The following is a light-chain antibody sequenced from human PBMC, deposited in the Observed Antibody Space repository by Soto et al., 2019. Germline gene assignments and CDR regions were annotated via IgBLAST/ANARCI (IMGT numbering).Light chain of an antibody. Sequence: EIVLTQSPGTLSLSPGERATLSCTASQSIGSTYLAWYQQKPGQAPRLLIYGASSRATGIPDRFSGSGSGTDFTLTISRLEPEDFAVYSCQQYGFSPYTFGQGTRLEIK. CDR1: QSIGSTY. V-gene: IGKV3-20*01. J-gene: IGKJ2*01. CDR2: GAS. CDR3: QQYGFSPYT.